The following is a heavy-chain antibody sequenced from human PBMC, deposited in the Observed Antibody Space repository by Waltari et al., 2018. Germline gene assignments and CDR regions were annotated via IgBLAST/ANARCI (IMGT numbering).Heavy chain of an antibody. J-gene: IGHJ4*02. V-gene: IGHV4-39*01. CDR2: IYYTGPT. CDR3: ARHINFWSGYYFDS. D-gene: IGHD3-3*01. Sequence: QLQLQESGPQLVKPSETLSLTCTVSGASLDNTTHYWGWVRQPPGKGLEWIGSIYYTGPTYSDPSLKSRMTISADTSKTQFSLRLSSVTAADTAVYYCARHINFWSGYYFDSWGQGTLVTVSS. CDR1: GASLDNTTHY.